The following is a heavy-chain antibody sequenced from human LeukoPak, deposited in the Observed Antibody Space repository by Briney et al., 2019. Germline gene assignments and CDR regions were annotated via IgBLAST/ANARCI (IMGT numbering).Heavy chain of an antibody. Sequence: PSETLSLTCTVSGGSISSSSYYWGWIRQPPGKGLEWIGSIYYSGSTYYNPSLKSRVTISVDTSKNQFSLKLSSVTAADTAVYYCAGSLRMVTPLGYWGQGALVTVSS. V-gene: IGHV4-39*07. CDR1: GGSISSSSYY. CDR2: IYYSGST. D-gene: IGHD4-23*01. J-gene: IGHJ4*02. CDR3: AGSLRMVTPLGY.